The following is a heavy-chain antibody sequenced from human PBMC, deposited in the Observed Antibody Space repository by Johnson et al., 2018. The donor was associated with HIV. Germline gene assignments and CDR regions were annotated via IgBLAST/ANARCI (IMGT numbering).Heavy chain of an antibody. Sequence: MQLVESGGGVVQSGGSLRLSCVASGFKLYEYDVSWVRQVPGKGLEWVSGINWNGGTIAYADSVKGRFTISRDNAKNSLFLQMTSLRTEDTAFYYCAKDIEPGGGNFLVGTFHIWGQGTMVTVSS. V-gene: IGHV3-20*04. CDR1: GFKLYEYD. CDR2: INWNGGTI. J-gene: IGHJ3*02. D-gene: IGHD6-19*01. CDR3: AKDIEPGGGNFLVGTFHI.